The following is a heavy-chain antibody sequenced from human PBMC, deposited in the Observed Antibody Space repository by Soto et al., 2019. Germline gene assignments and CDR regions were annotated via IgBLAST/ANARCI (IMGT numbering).Heavy chain of an antibody. J-gene: IGHJ4*02. CDR3: ARVEVSSSWKYYFDY. CDR2: INAGNGNT. D-gene: IGHD6-13*01. Sequence: QVQLVQSGAEVKKPGASVKVSCKASGYTFTSYAMHWVRQAPGQRLEWMGWINAGNGNTKYSQKFQGRVTITRDTSASTAYMELSSLRSEDTAVYYCARVEVSSSWKYYFDYWGQGTLVTVSS. V-gene: IGHV1-3*01. CDR1: GYTFTSYA.